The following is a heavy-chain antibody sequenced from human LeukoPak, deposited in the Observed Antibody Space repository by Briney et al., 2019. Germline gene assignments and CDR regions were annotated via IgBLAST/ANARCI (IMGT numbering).Heavy chain of an antibody. CDR3: ARSQGYYDSSGYYIR. CDR2: ISSSGSTI. V-gene: IGHV3-48*03. CDR1: GFTFSSYE. J-gene: IGHJ4*02. D-gene: IGHD3-22*01. Sequence: GGSLRLSCAASGFTFSSYEMNWVRQAPGKGLEWVSYISSSGSTIYYADSVKGRFTISRDNAKNSLYLQVNSLRAEDTAVYYCARSQGYYDSSGYYIRWGQGTLVTVSS.